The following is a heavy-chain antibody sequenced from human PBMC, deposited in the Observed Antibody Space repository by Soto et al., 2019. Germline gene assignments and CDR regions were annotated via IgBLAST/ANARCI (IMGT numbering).Heavy chain of an antibody. J-gene: IGHJ6*03. Sequence: ENGPEYVSSISLNGGSTHYADSVKGRFTISRDNSRNTQYLQMSSLRADDTAVYFFFFRAEHYM. D-gene: IGHD1-1*01. CDR3: FFRAEHYM. CDR2: ISLNGGST. V-gene: IGHV3-64D*06.